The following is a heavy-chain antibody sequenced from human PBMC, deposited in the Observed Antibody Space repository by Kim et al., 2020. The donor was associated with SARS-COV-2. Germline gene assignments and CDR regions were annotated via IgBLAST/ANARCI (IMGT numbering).Heavy chain of an antibody. D-gene: IGHD3-10*01. CDR3: TTVTITGRSMSDY. CDR1: GFTFSNAW. Sequence: GGSLRLSCAASGFTFSNAWMSWVRQAPGKGLEWVGRIKSKTDGGTTDYAAPVKGRCTISRDDSKNTLYLQMNSLKTEDTAVYYCTTVTITGRSMSDYWGQGTLVTVSS. J-gene: IGHJ4*02. V-gene: IGHV3-15*01. CDR2: IKSKTDGGTT.